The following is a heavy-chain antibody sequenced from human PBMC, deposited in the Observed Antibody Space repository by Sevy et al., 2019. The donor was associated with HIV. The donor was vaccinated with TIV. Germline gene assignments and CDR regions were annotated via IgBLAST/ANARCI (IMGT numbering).Heavy chain of an antibody. CDR2: ISGSGGST. CDR3: AKSLVVPAAMYYFDY. Sequence: GGSLRLSCAASGFTFSSYAMSWVRQAPGKGLEWVSAISGSGGSTYYADSVKGRFTISRDNSKNTLYLQMNSLRAKDTAVYYCAKSLVVPAAMYYFDYWGQGTLVTVSS. D-gene: IGHD2-2*01. CDR1: GFTFSSYA. J-gene: IGHJ4*02. V-gene: IGHV3-23*01.